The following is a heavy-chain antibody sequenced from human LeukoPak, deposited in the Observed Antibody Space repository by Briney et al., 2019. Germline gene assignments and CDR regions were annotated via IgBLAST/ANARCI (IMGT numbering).Heavy chain of an antibody. CDR2: TYYRSRWYT. Sequence: SQTLSLTCAISGGSVSSNTAAWNWIRQSPSRGLEYLGRTYYRSRWYTDYAPSVTGRITINPDTSKNQFSLQLNSVTPEDTAVYYCTRGAGSVDVWGQGATVTVSS. CDR3: TRGAGSVDV. CDR1: GGSVSSNTAA. J-gene: IGHJ6*02. V-gene: IGHV6-1*01.